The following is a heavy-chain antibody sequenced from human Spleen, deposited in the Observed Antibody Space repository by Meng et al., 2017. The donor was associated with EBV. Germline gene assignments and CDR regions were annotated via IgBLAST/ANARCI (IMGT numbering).Heavy chain of an antibody. CDR1: GYTFSDFY. D-gene: IGHD4-23*01. Sequence: EGVLVQSGGEVNKPGATVKISCKVSGYTFSDFYIHWVPQAPGNGLELMGRIDPEDGKTVYAEKFQGRLTLTADTSTDTDYMELSSLRSEDTAIYYCAILATTVGIPFDHWGQGTLVTVSS. CDR2: IDPEDGKT. J-gene: IGHJ4*02. V-gene: IGHV1-69-2*01. CDR3: AILATTVGIPFDH.